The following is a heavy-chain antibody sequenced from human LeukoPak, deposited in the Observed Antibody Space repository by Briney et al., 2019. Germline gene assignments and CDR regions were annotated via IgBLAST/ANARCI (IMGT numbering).Heavy chain of an antibody. J-gene: IGHJ6*02. D-gene: IGHD3-10*01. CDR2: ISSNGGST. V-gene: IGHV3-64*01. CDR1: GFTFSSYA. Sequence: GGSLRLSCAASGFTFSSYAMHWVRQAPGKGLEYVSAISSNGGSTYYANSVKGRFTISRGNSKNTLYLQMGSLRAEDMAVYYCARDKLLWFGELSFSYYGMDVWGQGTTVTVSS. CDR3: ARDKLLWFGELSFSYYGMDV.